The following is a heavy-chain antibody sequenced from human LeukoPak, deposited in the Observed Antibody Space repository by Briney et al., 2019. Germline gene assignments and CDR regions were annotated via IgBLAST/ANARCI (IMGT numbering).Heavy chain of an antibody. CDR1: GGSVSRSSYH. J-gene: IGHJ4*02. CDR3: ARVSDGSFDY. Sequence: PSETPSLTCTVSGGSVSRSSYHWVWIRQPPGKGLEWIGTIYYSGTTYYNPSLKSRVTISVDTSKNQFSLKLSSVTAADTAVYSCARVSDGSFDYWGQGTLVTVSS. V-gene: IGHV4-39*07. CDR2: IYYSGTT. D-gene: IGHD3-10*01.